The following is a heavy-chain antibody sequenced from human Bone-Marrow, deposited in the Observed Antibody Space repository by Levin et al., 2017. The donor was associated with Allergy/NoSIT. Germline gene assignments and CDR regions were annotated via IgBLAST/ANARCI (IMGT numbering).Heavy chain of an antibody. V-gene: IGHV3-30*18. CDR1: GFTFSNVG. CDR2: ISPDGSIQ. CDR3: AKRDDTAWQSIVS. Sequence: PGGSLRLSCEGSGFTFSNVGMHWVRQPPGKGLEWVTAISPDGSIQHYADSVKGRFTISRDNSKNTVYLQLNSLRPEDTAVYYCAKRDDTAWQSIVSWGQGALITVSS. J-gene: IGHJ5*01.